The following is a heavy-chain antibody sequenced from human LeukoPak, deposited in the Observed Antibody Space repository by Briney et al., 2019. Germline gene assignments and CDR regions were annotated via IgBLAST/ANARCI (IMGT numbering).Heavy chain of an antibody. V-gene: IGHV3-66*04. CDR1: GFTASILY. Sequence: GGSLRLSCVDSGFTASILYFHWVRQTPGKGLEWVSVIYTGEATYYADSVKGRFTISRDDSKNMMYLQMNSLRVEDTAIYYCATRNLHSSSDILKWGQGTLVTVSS. D-gene: IGHD3-9*01. CDR2: IYTGEAT. J-gene: IGHJ4*02. CDR3: ATRNLHSSSDILK.